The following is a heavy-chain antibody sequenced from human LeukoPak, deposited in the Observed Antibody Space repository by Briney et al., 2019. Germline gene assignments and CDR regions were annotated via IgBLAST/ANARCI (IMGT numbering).Heavy chain of an antibody. V-gene: IGHV4-59*08. J-gene: IGHJ6*03. CDR1: GGSISSYY. Sequence: PSETLSLTCTVSGGSISSYYWSRIRQPPGKGLEWIGYIYYSGSTNYNPSLKSRVTISVDTSKNQFSLKLSSVTAADTAVYYCARQMDTAMVTGHYYYYMDVWGKGTTVTVSS. CDR3: ARQMDTAMVTGHYYYYMDV. CDR2: IYYSGST. D-gene: IGHD5-18*01.